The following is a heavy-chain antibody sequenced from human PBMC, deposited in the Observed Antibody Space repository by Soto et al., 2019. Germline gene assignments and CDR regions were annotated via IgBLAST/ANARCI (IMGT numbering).Heavy chain of an antibody. J-gene: IGHJ5*02. CDR1: GGSISSGGYY. V-gene: IGHV4-61*08. Sequence: PSETLSLTCTVSGGSISSGGYYWSWIRQPPGKGLEWIGYIYYSGSTNYNPSLKSRVTISVDTSKNQFSLKLTSVTTADTAVYYCARGTYNWFDPWGQGTLVTVSS. CDR3: ARGTYNWFDP. CDR2: IYYSGST.